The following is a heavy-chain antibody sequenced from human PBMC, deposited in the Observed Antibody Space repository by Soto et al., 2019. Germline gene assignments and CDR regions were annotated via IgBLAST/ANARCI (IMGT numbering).Heavy chain of an antibody. CDR3: ARAYLGRLPRRADYYYAMDV. V-gene: IGHV3-13*05. CDR1: GFSFRDYD. J-gene: IGHJ6*02. D-gene: IGHD1-26*01. Sequence: EVQLVESGGGSVQPGESLRLSCAASGFSFRDYDMHWVRQRKGKGLEWVSALGAARDPYYVGSVKGRFSVSRDNAQNSLFLQMNNLRVDDTAVYFCARAYLGRLPRRADYYYAMDVWGRGITVTVSS. CDR2: LGAARDP.